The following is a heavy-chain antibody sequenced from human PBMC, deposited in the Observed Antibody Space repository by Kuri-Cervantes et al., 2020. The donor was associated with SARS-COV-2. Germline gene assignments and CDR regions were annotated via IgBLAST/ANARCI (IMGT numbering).Heavy chain of an antibody. D-gene: IGHD2-2*01. Sequence: SETLSLTCTVSGGSISSHYWGWIRQPPGKGLEWIGSIYYSGSTYYNPSLKSRLTISVDTSKNQLSLKLSSVTAADTAVYYCARCSQYCSSTTCYYYYYYMDVWGKGTTVTVSS. CDR2: IYYSGST. CDR1: GGSISSHY. V-gene: IGHV4-39*01. CDR3: ARCSQYCSSTTCYYYYYYMDV. J-gene: IGHJ6*03.